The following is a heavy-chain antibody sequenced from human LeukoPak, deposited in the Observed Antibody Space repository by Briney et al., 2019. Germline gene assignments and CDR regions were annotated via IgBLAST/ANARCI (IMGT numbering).Heavy chain of an antibody. J-gene: IGHJ4*02. Sequence: GGSLRLSCAASGFSVSRSYMTWVRQAPGEGLEWVSLIYSGGSTSYADSVKGRFTISRDNSKNTLYLQMNSLRAEDTAVYYCARKTDHQTGGDYWGQGTLVTVSS. CDR3: ARKTDHQTGGDY. CDR1: GFSVSRSY. CDR2: IYSGGST. V-gene: IGHV3-66*01. D-gene: IGHD1-1*01.